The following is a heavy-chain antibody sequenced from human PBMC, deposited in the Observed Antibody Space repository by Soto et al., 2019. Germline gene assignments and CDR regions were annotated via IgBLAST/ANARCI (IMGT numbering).Heavy chain of an antibody. CDR3: ARERSSGWYVDY. J-gene: IGHJ4*02. V-gene: IGHV1-8*01. CDR1: GYTFTSYD. CDR2: MNPNSGNT. D-gene: IGHD6-19*01. Sequence: QVQLVQSGAEVKKPGASVKVSCKASGYTFTSYDINWVRQATGQGLEWMGWMNPNSGNTVYAQKFQGRVTMPRNTSVSTAYMELSSLRSEDTAVYYCARERSSGWYVDYWGQGTLVTVSS.